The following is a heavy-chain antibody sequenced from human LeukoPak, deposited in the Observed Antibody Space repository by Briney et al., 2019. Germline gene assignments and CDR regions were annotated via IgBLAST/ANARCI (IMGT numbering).Heavy chain of an antibody. CDR3: ARELVGAVAGFDY. CDR2: INSDGSST. CDR1: GFTFSSYW. J-gene: IGHJ4*02. Sequence: GGSLRLSCAASGFTFSSYWMHWVRHAPGKGLVWVSRINSDGSSTSYADSVKGRFTISRDNAKNTLYLQMNSLRAEDTAVYYCARELVGAVAGFDYWGQGTLDTVSS. D-gene: IGHD6-19*01. V-gene: IGHV3-74*01.